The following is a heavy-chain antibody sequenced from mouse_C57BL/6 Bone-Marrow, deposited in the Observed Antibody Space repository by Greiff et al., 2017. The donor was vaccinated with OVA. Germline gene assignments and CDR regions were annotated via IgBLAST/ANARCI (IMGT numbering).Heavy chain of an antibody. CDR2: ISNLAYSI. J-gene: IGHJ2*01. CDR3: ARQTTVVGYFDY. D-gene: IGHD1-1*01. Sequence: EVQVVESGGGLVQPGGSLKLSCAASGFTFSDYGMAWVRQAPRKGPEWVAFISNLAYSIYYADTVTGRFTISRENAKNTLYLEMSSLRSEDTAMYYCARQTTVVGYFDYWGQGTTLTVSS. CDR1: GFTFSDYG. V-gene: IGHV5-15*01.